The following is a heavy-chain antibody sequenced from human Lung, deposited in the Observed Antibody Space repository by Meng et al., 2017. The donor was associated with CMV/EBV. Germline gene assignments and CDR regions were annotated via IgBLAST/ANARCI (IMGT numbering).Heavy chain of an antibody. D-gene: IGHD1-7*01. CDR2: ISGSGLTT. CDR3: ARESAARGNWNYLFDD. V-gene: IGHV3-23*01. CDR1: GFTFSTYP. J-gene: IGHJ5*02. Sequence: GEXXRISCAASGFTFSTYPMSWFRQAPGQGLEWVSHISGSGLTTYYADSVKGRFTISRENSKNMVDLQMNSLRVEDTALYYCARESAARGNWNYLFDDWGQGXLVTVSS.